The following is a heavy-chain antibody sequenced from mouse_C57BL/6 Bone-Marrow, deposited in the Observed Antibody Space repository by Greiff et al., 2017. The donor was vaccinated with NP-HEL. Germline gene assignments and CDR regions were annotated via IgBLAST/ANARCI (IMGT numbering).Heavy chain of an antibody. V-gene: IGHV1-64*01. J-gene: IGHJ2*01. D-gene: IGHD1-1*01. Sequence: VQLQQPGAELVKPGASVKLSCKASGYTFTSYWMHWVKQRPGQGLEWIGMIHPNSGSTNYNEKFKSKATLTVDKSSSTAYMQLSSLTSEDSAVYYCAPRDYGSSYDYWGQGTTLTVSS. CDR1: GYTFTSYW. CDR3: APRDYGSSYDY. CDR2: IHPNSGST.